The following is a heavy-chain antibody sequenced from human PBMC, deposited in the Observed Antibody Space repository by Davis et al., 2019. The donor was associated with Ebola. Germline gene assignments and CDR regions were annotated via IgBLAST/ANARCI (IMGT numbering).Heavy chain of an antibody. D-gene: IGHD3-22*01. CDR1: GDSITSHY. Sequence: PSETLSLTCTVSGDSITSHYWSWIRQSPGKGLEWIAYMHYNGEKNYNPSLRSRLSTSVDTSKNQFSLRLSSVTAADTAVYYCARETEHYDSSGYSRLFDPWGQGTLVTVSS. CDR3: ARETEHYDSSGYSRLFDP. J-gene: IGHJ5*02. CDR2: MHYNGEK. V-gene: IGHV4-59*11.